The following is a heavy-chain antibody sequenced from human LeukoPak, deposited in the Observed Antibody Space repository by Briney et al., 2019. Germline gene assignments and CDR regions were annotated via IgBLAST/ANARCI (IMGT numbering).Heavy chain of an antibody. D-gene: IGHD2-15*01. CDR3: ARYCSGGSCYGPAPSDC. Sequence: GGSLRLSCAASGFTFSSYWMSWVRQTPGKGLEWVANIKQDGREKYYVDSVKGRFTISRDNAKNSLYLQMNGLRGEDTAMYYCARYCSGGSCYGPAPSDCWGQGTLVTVSS. V-gene: IGHV3-7*01. CDR1: GFTFSSYW. CDR2: IKQDGREK. J-gene: IGHJ4*02.